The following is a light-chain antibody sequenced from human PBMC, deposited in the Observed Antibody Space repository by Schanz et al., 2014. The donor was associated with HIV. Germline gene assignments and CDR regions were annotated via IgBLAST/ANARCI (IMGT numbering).Light chain of an antibody. J-gene: IGKJ1*01. CDR2: GAS. Sequence: EIVMTQSPATLYVPPGERATLSCRASHSVSSNFFAWYQQKPGQAPRLLIFGASNRATGIPDRFSGGESGTDFTLTISRVEPEDYAVYYCQQYGSSPWTFGQGTRVDVK. CDR1: HSVSSNF. CDR3: QQYGSSPWT. V-gene: IGKV3-20*01.